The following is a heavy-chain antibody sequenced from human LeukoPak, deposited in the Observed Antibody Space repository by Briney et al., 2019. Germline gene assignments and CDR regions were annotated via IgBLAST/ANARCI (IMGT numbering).Heavy chain of an antibody. CDR3: ASLQVAGTVGDY. CDR1: GFTFSIYT. CDR2: ISYDGSNK. Sequence: PGGSLRLSCVASGFTFSIYTMSWVRQAPGKGLEWVAVISYDGSNKYYADSVKGRFTISRDNSKNTLYLQMNSLRAEDTAVYYCASLQVAGTVGDYWGQGTLVTVSS. J-gene: IGHJ4*02. V-gene: IGHV3-30-3*01. D-gene: IGHD6-19*01.